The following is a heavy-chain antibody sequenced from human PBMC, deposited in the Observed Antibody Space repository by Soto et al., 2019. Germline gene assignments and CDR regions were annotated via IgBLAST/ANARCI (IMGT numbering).Heavy chain of an antibody. V-gene: IGHV3-72*01. CDR2: SRNKANSYTI. Sequence: GGSLRFSCAASGFTFSDHYMDWVRQAPGKGLEWVGRSRNKANSYTIEYAASGKGRFTISRDDSQNSLYVQMISLKAEDTAVYYCASSGTYSFDYWGQGTLVTVSS. J-gene: IGHJ4*02. CDR3: ASSGTYSFDY. D-gene: IGHD1-26*01. CDR1: GFTFSDHY.